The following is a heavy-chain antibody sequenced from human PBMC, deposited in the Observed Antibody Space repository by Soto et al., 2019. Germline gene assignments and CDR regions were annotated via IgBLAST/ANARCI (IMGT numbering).Heavy chain of an antibody. Sequence: EVQLLESGGGLVQPGGSLRLSCAASGFTFSSYAMSWVRQAPGKGLEWVSAISGSGGSTYYADSVKGRFTISRDNSKNTRYRQMNSLRAGDTAVYYCSTGGCTNGVCPGGGAFDIWGQGTMVTVSS. CDR1: GFTFSSYA. V-gene: IGHV3-23*01. CDR2: ISGSGGST. D-gene: IGHD2-8*01. CDR3: STGGCTNGVCPGGGAFDI. J-gene: IGHJ3*02.